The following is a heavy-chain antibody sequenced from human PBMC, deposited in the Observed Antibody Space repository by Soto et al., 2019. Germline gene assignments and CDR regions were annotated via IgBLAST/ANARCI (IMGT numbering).Heavy chain of an antibody. CDR2: IWYDGSNK. CDR1: GFTFSSYG. V-gene: IGHV3-33*01. Sequence: QVQLVESGGGVVQPGRSLRLSCAASGFTFSSYGMHWVRQAPGKGLEWVAVIWYDGSNKYYADSVKGRFTISRDNSKNTLYLQMNSLRAEDTAVYYCARVDSSGWYPFVDYWGQGTLVTVSS. CDR3: ARVDSSGWYPFVDY. D-gene: IGHD6-19*01. J-gene: IGHJ4*02.